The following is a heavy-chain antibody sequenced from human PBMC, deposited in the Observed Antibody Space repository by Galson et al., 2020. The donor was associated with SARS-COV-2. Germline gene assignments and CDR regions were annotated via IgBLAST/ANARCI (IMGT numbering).Heavy chain of an antibody. Sequence: GGSLRLSCAASGFTSGLSLSRYSMSWVRQAPGKGLEWVSYISSSSSTTFYADSVKGRFTISRDNAKNSLFLQMNNLRDEDTAVYFCAGSRSAGAVASGWFDPWGQGTLVTVSS. D-gene: IGHD3-3*01. CDR1: GFTSGLSLSRYS. J-gene: IGHJ5*01. V-gene: IGHV3-48*02. CDR2: ISSSSSTT. CDR3: AGSRSAGAVASGWFDP.